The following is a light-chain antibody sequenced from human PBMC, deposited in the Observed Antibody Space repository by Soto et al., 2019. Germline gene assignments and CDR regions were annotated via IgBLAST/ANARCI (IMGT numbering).Light chain of an antibody. CDR2: EVN. J-gene: IGLJ3*02. Sequence: QSVLTQPPSASGSPGQSVTISSTGTSSDVGAYDYVCWYQQHPGKAPKLMIYEVNKRPSGVPDRFSGSKSGNTASLTVSGLQAGDEADYYCSSFAANDNVVFGGGTKLTVL. V-gene: IGLV2-8*01. CDR1: SSDVGAYDY. CDR3: SSFAANDNVV.